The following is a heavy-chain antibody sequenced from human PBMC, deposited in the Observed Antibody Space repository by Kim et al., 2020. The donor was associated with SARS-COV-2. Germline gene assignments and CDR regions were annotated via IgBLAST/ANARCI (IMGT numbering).Heavy chain of an antibody. J-gene: IGHJ6*02. CDR1: GYTFTGYY. CDR2: INPNSGGT. Sequence: ASVKVSCKASGYTFTGYYMHWVRQAPGQGLEWMGWINPNSGGTNYAQKFQGRVTMTRDTSISTAYMELSRLRSDDTAVYYCARLYCSGGSCYSGAMVHGMDVWGQGTTVTVSS. CDR3: ARLYCSGGSCYSGAMVHGMDV. D-gene: IGHD2-15*01. V-gene: IGHV1-2*02.